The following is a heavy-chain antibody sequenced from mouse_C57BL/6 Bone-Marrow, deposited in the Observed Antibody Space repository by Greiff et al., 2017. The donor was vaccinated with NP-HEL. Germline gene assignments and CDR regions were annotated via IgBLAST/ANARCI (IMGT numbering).Heavy chain of an antibody. CDR1: GYSITSGYY. J-gene: IGHJ1*03. Sequence: EVKLQESGPGLVKPSQSLSLTCSVTGYSITSGYYWTWIRQFPGNKLEWMDYISYDGSNNYNPSLKNRISITRDTSKNQLFLKLNSVTTEDTATYYCARDNYGSRYWYFDVWGTGTTVTVSS. CDR2: ISYDGSN. D-gene: IGHD1-1*01. CDR3: ARDNYGSRYWYFDV. V-gene: IGHV3-6*01.